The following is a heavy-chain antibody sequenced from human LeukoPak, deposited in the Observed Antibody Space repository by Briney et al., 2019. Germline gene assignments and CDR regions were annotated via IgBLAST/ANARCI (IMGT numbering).Heavy chain of an antibody. Sequence: GGSLRLSCAASGFTFSTYAMSWVRQAPGKGLEWVSSISGSGGSTYYADSVKGRFTISRDNSKNTLYLQMNGLRVEDTAVYYCANGGLWLPTRTAWGQGTLVTVSS. CDR1: GFTFSTYA. J-gene: IGHJ5*02. CDR3: ANGGLWLPTRTA. V-gene: IGHV3-23*01. D-gene: IGHD3-22*01. CDR2: ISGSGGST.